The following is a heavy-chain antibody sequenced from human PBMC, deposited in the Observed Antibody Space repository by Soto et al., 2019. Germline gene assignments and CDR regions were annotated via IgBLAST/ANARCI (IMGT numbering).Heavy chain of an antibody. Sequence: VSGKVSCKASGYTFTSYAMHLVRQAPGKSREWMGWINAGNGNTQYSQKFQGRVTITRDTSAKTAYMELSSLRSEDTAVYYCARDRFVVAPTAAINCFDPWGQGTLVTVSS. V-gene: IGHV1-3*01. CDR2: INAGNGNT. J-gene: IGHJ5*02. CDR3: ARDRFVVAPTAAINCFDP. CDR1: GYTFTSYA. D-gene: IGHD2-21*01.